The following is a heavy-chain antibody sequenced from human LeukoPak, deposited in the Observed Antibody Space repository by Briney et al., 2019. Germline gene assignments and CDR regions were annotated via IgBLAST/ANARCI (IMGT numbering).Heavy chain of an antibody. CDR1: GGTFSSYA. V-gene: IGHV1-69*04. CDR3: AKMGRAVAGGSVDY. J-gene: IGHJ4*02. CDR2: IIPILGIA. Sequence: GASVKVSCKASGGTFSSYAISWVRQAPGQGLEWMGMIIPILGIANYAQKFQGRVTITADKSTSTAYMELSSLRSEDTAVYYCAKMGRAVAGGSVDYWGQGTLVTVSS. D-gene: IGHD6-19*01.